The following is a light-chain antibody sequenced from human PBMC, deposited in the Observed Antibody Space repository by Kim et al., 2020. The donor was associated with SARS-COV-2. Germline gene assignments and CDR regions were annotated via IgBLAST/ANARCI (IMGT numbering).Light chain of an antibody. J-gene: IGKJ2*01. CDR3: QQHGGSPPYT. CDR2: GAS. V-gene: IGKV3-20*01. CDR1: QSARSRY. Sequence: EIVLTQYPGTLSLSPGERATFSCRASQSARSRYLAWYQQKPGQAPRLLIYGASNRATGIPDRFSGSGSGTDFTLTVSRLEPEDFAVYYCQQHGGSPPYTFGQGTKLEI.